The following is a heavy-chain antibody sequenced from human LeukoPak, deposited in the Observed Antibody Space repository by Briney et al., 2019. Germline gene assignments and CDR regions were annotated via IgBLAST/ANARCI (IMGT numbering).Heavy chain of an antibody. D-gene: IGHD3-22*01. CDR2: IYYTGST. CDR3: ARDYYDSSGYYYAPGDAFDI. J-gene: IGHJ3*02. CDR1: GGSISSIPHY. Sequence: SETLSLTCTVSGGSISSIPHYWTWIRQPPGKGLEWIGSIYYTGSTYYNPSLKSRVTISVDTSKNQFPLKLSSVSAADTAVYYCARDYYDSSGYYYAPGDAFDIWGRGTKVTVSS. V-gene: IGHV4-39*06.